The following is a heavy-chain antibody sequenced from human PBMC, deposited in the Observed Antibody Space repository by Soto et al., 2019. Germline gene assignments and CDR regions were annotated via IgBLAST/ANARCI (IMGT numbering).Heavy chain of an antibody. J-gene: IGHJ4*02. Sequence: SETLSLTCAVYGGSFSGYYWSWIRQPPGKGLEWIGEINHSGSTNYNPSLKSRVTISVDTSKNQFSLKLSSVTAADTAVYYCARTLWIPFDYWGQGTLVTVSS. CDR2: INHSGST. CDR1: GGSFSGYY. V-gene: IGHV4-34*01. CDR3: ARTLWIPFDY. D-gene: IGHD5-12*01.